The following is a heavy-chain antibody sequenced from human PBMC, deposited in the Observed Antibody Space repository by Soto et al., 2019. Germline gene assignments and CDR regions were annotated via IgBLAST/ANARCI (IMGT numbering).Heavy chain of an antibody. CDR3: ARLVASETGYGMDV. V-gene: IGHV3-21*06. CDR1: GFIFSSHN. Sequence: GGSLRLSCAASGFIFSSHNMNWVRQAPGKGLEWVSSITGSSSYIFYADSVKGRFTISRDNAKNTVYLQMNSLRAEDTGVYYCARLVASETGYGMDVWGQGTTVTVSS. D-gene: IGHD3-9*01. J-gene: IGHJ6*01. CDR2: ITGSSSYI.